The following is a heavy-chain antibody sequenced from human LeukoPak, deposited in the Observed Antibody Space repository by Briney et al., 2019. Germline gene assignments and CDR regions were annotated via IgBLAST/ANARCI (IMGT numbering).Heavy chain of an antibody. Sequence: GGSLRLSCAASGFTFSSYEMNWVRQAPGKGLEWVSYISSSGSTIYYADSVKGRFTISRDNAKNSLYLQMNSLRAEDTAVYYCARADERYGTFGPWGQGTLVTVSS. CDR1: GFTFSSYE. V-gene: IGHV3-48*03. D-gene: IGHD1-26*01. J-gene: IGHJ5*02. CDR3: ARADERYGTFGP. CDR2: ISSSGSTI.